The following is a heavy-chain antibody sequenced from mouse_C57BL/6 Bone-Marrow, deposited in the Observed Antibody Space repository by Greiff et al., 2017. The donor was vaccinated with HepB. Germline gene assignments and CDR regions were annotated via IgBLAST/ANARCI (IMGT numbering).Heavy chain of an antibody. CDR3: ARPYYDYGFYAMEY. CDR1: GFTFSDYG. D-gene: IGHD1-1*01. Sequence: EVQRVESGGGLVKPGGSLKLSCAASGFTFSDYGMHWVRQAPEKGLEWVAYLSSGSSTIYYADTVKGRFTISRDNAKNTLFLQMTSLRSEDTAMYYCARPYYDYGFYAMEYWGQGTSVTVSS. CDR2: LSSGSSTI. V-gene: IGHV5-17*01. J-gene: IGHJ4*01.